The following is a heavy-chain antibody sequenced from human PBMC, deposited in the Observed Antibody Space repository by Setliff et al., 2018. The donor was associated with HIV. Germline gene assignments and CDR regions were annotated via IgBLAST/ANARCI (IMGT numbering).Heavy chain of an antibody. V-gene: IGHV1-2*04. D-gene: IGHD3-10*01. CDR1: GYTFTGYY. CDR2: INPNSGDT. Sequence: ASVKVSCKASGYTFTGYYIHWVRQAPGQGLEWMGWINPNSGDTNYAQKFEGWVNMTRDTSINTAHMYLTKVKSDDTAVYYCARQLSPDVRLTLIRGVSVLAYWGQGTLVTVSS. J-gene: IGHJ4*02. CDR3: ARQLSPDVRLTLIRGVSVLAY.